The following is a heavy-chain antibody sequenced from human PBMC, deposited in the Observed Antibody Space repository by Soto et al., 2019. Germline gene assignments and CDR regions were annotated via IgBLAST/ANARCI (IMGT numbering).Heavy chain of an antibody. D-gene: IGHD2-15*01. V-gene: IGHV3-30-3*01. J-gene: IGHJ4*02. CDR1: GFTFSSYA. Sequence: QVQLVESGGGVVQPGRSLRLSCAASGFTFSSYAMHWVRQAPGKVLEWVAVISYDGSNKYYADSVKGRFTISRDNSKNTLYLQMNSLRAADTAVYYCARDVYCSGGSCYSLAVDYWGQGTLVTVSS. CDR2: ISYDGSNK. CDR3: ARDVYCSGGSCYSLAVDY.